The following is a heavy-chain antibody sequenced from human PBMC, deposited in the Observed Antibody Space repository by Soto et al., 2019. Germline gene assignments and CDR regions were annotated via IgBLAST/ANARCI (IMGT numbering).Heavy chain of an antibody. Sequence: PGGSLRLSCAASGFTFRRNNMNWVRQAPGKGLEWVASISSSGDYLYYADSVKGRFTVSRDNAKNTLFLQMNSLRDDDSAIYYCARLPKGSVVTGWGQGSLVTVSS. CDR3: ARLPKGSVVTG. D-gene: IGHD2-21*02. CDR2: ISSSGDYL. J-gene: IGHJ4*01. CDR1: GFTFRRNN. V-gene: IGHV3-21*01.